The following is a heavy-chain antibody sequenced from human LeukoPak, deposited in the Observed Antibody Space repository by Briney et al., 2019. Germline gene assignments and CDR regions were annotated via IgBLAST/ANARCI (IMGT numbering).Heavy chain of an antibody. CDR1: GVSISSYY. J-gene: IGHJ4*02. CDR3: ARDSSSWYYFDY. CDR2: IYTSGST. D-gene: IGHD6-13*01. Sequence: SETLSLTCTVSGVSISSYYWSWIRQPAGKGLEWIGRIYTSGSTNYNPSLKSRVTISVDTSKNQFSLKLSSVTAADTAVYYCARDSSSWYYFDYWGQGTLVTVSS. V-gene: IGHV4-4*07.